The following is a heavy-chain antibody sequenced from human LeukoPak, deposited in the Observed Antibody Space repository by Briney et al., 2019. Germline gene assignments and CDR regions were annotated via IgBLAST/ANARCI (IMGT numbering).Heavy chain of an antibody. CDR1: GFTFSSYE. CDR3: ARDLYYYDSSGYRNWYFDL. D-gene: IGHD3-22*01. Sequence: PGGSLRLSCAASGFTFSSYEMNWVRQAPGKGLEWVSVIYSGGSTYYADSVKGRFTISRDNSKNTLYLQMNILRAEDTAVYYCARDLYYYDSSGYRNWYFDLWGRGTLVTVSS. CDR2: IYSGGST. V-gene: IGHV3-66*01. J-gene: IGHJ2*01.